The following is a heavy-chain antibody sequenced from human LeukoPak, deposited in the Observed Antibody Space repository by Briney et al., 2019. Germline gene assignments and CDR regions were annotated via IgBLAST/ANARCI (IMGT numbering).Heavy chain of an antibody. Sequence: ASVKVSCKASGYTFTSYAMHWVRQAPGQRLEWMGWINAGNGNTKYSQKFQGRVTITRDTSASTAYMELSSLRSEDTAVYYCARGPIYSSGWYLPKYNWFDPWGQGTLVAVSS. D-gene: IGHD6-19*01. CDR1: GYTFTSYA. J-gene: IGHJ5*02. V-gene: IGHV1-3*01. CDR2: INAGNGNT. CDR3: ARGPIYSSGWYLPKYNWFDP.